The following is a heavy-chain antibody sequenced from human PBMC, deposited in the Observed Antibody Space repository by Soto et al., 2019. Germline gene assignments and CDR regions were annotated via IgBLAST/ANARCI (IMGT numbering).Heavy chain of an antibody. CDR1: GDSVSSNAAA. J-gene: IGHJ5*02. Sequence: SQTLSLTCAISGDSVSSNAAAWNWIRQSPSRGLEWLGRTYYRSKWYNDYAVSVKSRININPDTSKSQFSLQLNPVTPEDTAVYYCARDKHDYFNRGIGFDTWGQGILVTVSS. D-gene: IGHD4-17*01. CDR3: ARDKHDYFNRGIGFDT. V-gene: IGHV6-1*01. CDR2: TYYRSKWYN.